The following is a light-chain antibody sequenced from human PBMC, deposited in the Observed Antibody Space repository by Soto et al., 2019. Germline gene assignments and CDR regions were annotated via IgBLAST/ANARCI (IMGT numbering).Light chain of an antibody. CDR3: QQYNSWPPLT. CDR1: QSIHSN. J-gene: IGKJ4*02. CDR2: GAS. V-gene: IGKV3-15*01. Sequence: IVMPTHPPARLLFSAERAAPSSSPPQSIHSNLAWYQQKPGQPPTLLIYGASTRATGVPASFSGSGSGTEFTLTISSLQAEDVAVYYCQQYNSWPPLTFGGGTKVDIK.